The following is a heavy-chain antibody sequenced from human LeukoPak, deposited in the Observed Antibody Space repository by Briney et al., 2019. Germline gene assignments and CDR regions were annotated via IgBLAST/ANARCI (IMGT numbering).Heavy chain of an antibody. CDR1: GVSISSSVW. CDR3: ARAMGAYTWSYCYYYMDV. V-gene: IGHV4-4*02. D-gene: IGHD1-20*01. CDR2: IYHIGST. J-gene: IGHJ6*03. Sequence: PSGTLSLTCAVSGVSISSSVWWSWVRQPPGKGLEWIGEIYHIGSTNYNPSLKSRVTISVDTSKKQFSLKLSSVTAADTAVYYCARAMGAYTWSYCYYYMDVWGKGTTVTI.